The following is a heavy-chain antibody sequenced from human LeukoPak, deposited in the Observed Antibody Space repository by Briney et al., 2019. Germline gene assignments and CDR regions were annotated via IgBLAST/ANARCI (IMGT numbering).Heavy chain of an antibody. J-gene: IGHJ4*02. V-gene: IGHV3-33*06. Sequence: PGRSLRLSCAASRFTFSTYGMHWVRQAPGKGLEWVAVIWYDGSNKYYADSVKGRFTISRDNSKNTLYLQMNSLRAEDTAVYYCAKDLALYDSSGYFKSLDVDYWGQGTLVTVSS. CDR2: IWYDGSNK. D-gene: IGHD3-22*01. CDR1: RFTFSTYG. CDR3: AKDLALYDSSGYFKSLDVDY.